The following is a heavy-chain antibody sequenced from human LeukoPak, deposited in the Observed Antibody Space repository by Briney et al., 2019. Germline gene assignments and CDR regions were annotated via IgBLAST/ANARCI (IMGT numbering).Heavy chain of an antibody. Sequence: SETLSLTCTVSGGSISSGGYYWNWIRQHPGKGLEWIGYIYYSGSTYYNPSLKSRVTISVDTSKNQFSLKLSSVTAADTAVYYCARVGTGHDSSGYYPYHFDYWGQGTLVTVSS. D-gene: IGHD3-22*01. CDR1: GGSISSGGYY. CDR2: IYYSGST. CDR3: ARVGTGHDSSGYYPYHFDY. J-gene: IGHJ4*02. V-gene: IGHV4-31*03.